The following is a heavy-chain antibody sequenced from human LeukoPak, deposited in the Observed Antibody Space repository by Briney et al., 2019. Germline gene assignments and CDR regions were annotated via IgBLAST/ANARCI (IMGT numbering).Heavy chain of an antibody. CDR2: ISAYNGNT. J-gene: IGHJ1*01. V-gene: IGHV1-18*01. CDR1: GYTFTSYG. D-gene: IGHD2-21*01. Sequence: ASVKVSCKASGYTFTSYGISWVRQAPGQGLEWMGWISAYNGNTNYAQKFQGRVTITTDESTSTAYMELSSLRSEDTAVYYCATDCGGDCYSEYFQHWGQGTLVIVSS. CDR3: ATDCGGDCYSEYFQH.